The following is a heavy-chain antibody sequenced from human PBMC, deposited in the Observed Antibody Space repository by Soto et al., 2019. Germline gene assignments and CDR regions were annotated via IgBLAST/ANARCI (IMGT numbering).Heavy chain of an antibody. CDR3: ARDRGFRHYSDS. J-gene: IGHJ4*02. CDR2: IFYTGSS. Sequence: LSLTCTVSGGSVSGGSYYWSWIRQPPGKGLEWIGYIFYTGSSNYNLSLKSRATISVDTSQNQFSLKLSSVTAADTAVYYCARDRGFRHYSDSRGQATLVTVSS. CDR1: GGSVSGGSYY. V-gene: IGHV4-61*01. D-gene: IGHD3-22*01.